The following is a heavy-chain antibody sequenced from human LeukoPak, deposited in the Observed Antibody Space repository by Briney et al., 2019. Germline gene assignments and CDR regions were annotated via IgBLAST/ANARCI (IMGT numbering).Heavy chain of an antibody. D-gene: IGHD5-18*01. J-gene: IGHJ4*02. Sequence: PGGSLRLSCAASGFTFSSYSMNWVRQAPGKGLEWVSYISSSSSTIYYADSVKGRFTISRDNAKNSLYLQMNSLRAEDTAVYYCARDRVGYSYGYAFDYWGQGTLVTVSS. V-gene: IGHV3-48*01. CDR1: GFTFSSYS. CDR3: ARDRVGYSYGYAFDY. CDR2: ISSSSSTI.